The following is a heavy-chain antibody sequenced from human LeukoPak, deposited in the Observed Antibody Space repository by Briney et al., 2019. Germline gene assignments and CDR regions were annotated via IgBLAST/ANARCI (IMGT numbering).Heavy chain of an antibody. Sequence: SETLSLTCTVSGGSISSYYWSWIRQPPGKGLEWIGYIYYSGSTNYNPSLKSRVTISVDTSKNQFSLKLSSVTAADTAVYYCARLGYSYGYLWLDPWGQGTLVTVSS. CDR1: GGSISSYY. J-gene: IGHJ5*02. V-gene: IGHV4-59*01. CDR3: ARLGYSYGYLWLDP. D-gene: IGHD5-18*01. CDR2: IYYSGST.